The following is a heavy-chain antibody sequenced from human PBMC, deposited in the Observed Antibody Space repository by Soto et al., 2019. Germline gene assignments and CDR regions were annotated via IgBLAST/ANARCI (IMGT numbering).Heavy chain of an antibody. CDR1: GFTFSSYA. J-gene: IGHJ4*02. V-gene: IGHV3-23*01. CDR3: AKDYDILTGYYPDY. D-gene: IGHD3-9*01. Sequence: GSLRRSCAASGFTFSSYAMSWVRQAPGKGLEWVSAISGSGGSTYYADSVKGRFTISRDNSKNTLYLQMNSLRAEDTAVYYCAKDYDILTGYYPDYWGQGTLVTVSS. CDR2: ISGSGGST.